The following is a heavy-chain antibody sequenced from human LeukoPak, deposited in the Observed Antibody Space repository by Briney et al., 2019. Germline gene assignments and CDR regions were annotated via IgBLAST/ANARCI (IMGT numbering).Heavy chain of an antibody. V-gene: IGHV4-38-2*02. CDR3: ARAYSSSWYWNWFDP. D-gene: IGHD6-13*01. J-gene: IGHJ5*02. Sequence: SETLSLTCTVSGYSISSGYYWGWIRQPPGKGLEWSGNIYPTGSTYYNPSLKSRVTISVDTSMNQFSLKVSSVSAADTAVYYCARAYSSSWYWNWFDPWGQGTLVTVSS. CDR1: GYSISSGYY. CDR2: IYPTGST.